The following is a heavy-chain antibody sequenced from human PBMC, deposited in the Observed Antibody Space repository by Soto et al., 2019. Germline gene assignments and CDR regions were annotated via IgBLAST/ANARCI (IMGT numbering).Heavy chain of an antibody. Sequence: SETLSLTCSVYGGSFSDFYWSWIRQPPGKGLEWIGEINHSGSTNYNPSPKSRVTISVHTSKNQFSLKLSSVTAADTAVYYCARARKGSGSDYYYHYGMDVWGKGTTVTVSS. V-gene: IGHV4-34*01. CDR1: GGSFSDFY. J-gene: IGHJ6*04. CDR3: ARARKGSGSDYYYHYGMDV. CDR2: INHSGST. D-gene: IGHD3-3*01.